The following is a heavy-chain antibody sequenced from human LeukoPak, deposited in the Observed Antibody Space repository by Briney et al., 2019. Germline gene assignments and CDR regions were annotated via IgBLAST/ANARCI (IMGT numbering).Heavy chain of an antibody. CDR3: ARSDPRSCDI. J-gene: IGHJ3*02. CDR1: GFTFSTSW. CDR2: IKEDGSEK. V-gene: IGHV3-7*04. Sequence: GGSLRLSCAASGFTFSTSWMRWVHRAPGQGLEWVATIKEDGSEKNYLDSVKGRFAISRDNAKNSLYLQINSLRVEDTAVYYCARSDPRSCDIWGQGTMVTVSS.